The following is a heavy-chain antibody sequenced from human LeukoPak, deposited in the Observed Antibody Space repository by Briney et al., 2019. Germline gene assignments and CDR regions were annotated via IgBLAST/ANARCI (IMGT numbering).Heavy chain of an antibody. Sequence: SGGSLRLSCAASGFTFSSYAMHWVRQAPGKGLEWVAVISSDGSHKYYADSVKGRFTISRDNSKNTLYLQMNSLRAEDTAVYYCARVDLPTVTTAHFDYWGQGTLATVSS. CDR1: GFTFSSYA. V-gene: IGHV3-30*04. D-gene: IGHD4-17*01. J-gene: IGHJ4*02. CDR2: ISSDGSHK. CDR3: ARVDLPTVTTAHFDY.